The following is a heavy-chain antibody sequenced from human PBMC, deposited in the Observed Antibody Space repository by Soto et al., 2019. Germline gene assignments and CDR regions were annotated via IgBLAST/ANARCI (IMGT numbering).Heavy chain of an antibody. D-gene: IGHD2-2*01. J-gene: IGHJ6*02. CDR1: GGTFSSYA. CDR3: ARGGLSCSSTRCDRGPYYDGMDV. Sequence: SVKVSCKASGGTFSSYAISWVRQAPGQGLEWMGGIIPIFGTANYAQKFQGRVTITAGESTSTAYMELSSLRSEDTAVYYCARGGLSCSSTRCDRGPYYDGMDVWGQGTTVTASS. CDR2: IIPIFGTA. V-gene: IGHV1-69*13.